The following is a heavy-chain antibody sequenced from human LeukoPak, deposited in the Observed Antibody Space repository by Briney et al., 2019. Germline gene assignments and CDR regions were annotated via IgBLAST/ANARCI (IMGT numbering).Heavy chain of an antibody. Sequence: GGSLRLSCAASGFTFSSYAMSWVRQAPGKGLEWVGRIKSKTDGETADYAAPVKGRFTISRDDSKNTLYLQMNSLKTEDTAVYYCTTAPNFDYWGQGTLVTVSS. CDR1: GFTFSSYA. V-gene: IGHV3-15*01. CDR2: IKSKTDGETA. J-gene: IGHJ4*02. CDR3: TTAPNFDY.